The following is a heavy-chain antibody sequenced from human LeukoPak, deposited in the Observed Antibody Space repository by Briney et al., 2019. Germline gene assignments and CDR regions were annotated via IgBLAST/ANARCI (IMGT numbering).Heavy chain of an antibody. J-gene: IGHJ4*02. CDR1: GFTFSSYA. Sequence: GRSLRLSCAASGFTFSSYAMHWVRQAPGKGLEWVAVISYDGSNKYYADSVKGRFTIYRENSKTTLYLQMNRLRAEDTAVYYCARSPPRIAAAGTGYWGQGTLVTVSS. V-gene: IGHV3-30*04. D-gene: IGHD6-13*01. CDR2: ISYDGSNK. CDR3: ARSPPRIAAAGTGY.